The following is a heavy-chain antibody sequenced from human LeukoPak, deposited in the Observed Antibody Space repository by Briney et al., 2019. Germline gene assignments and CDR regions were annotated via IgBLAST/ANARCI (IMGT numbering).Heavy chain of an antibody. V-gene: IGHV3-30*18. J-gene: IGHJ4*02. CDR1: GFIFSTYG. CDR3: AKDAPGYSSGWFWVDY. CDR2: ISYDGNKQ. D-gene: IGHD6-19*01. Sequence: PGRSLRLSCAASGFIFSTYGTHWVRQAPGKGLEWVAIISYDGNKQFYSDSVRARFTISRDNSKNTLYLQMNSLRAEDTAVYYCAKDAPGYSSGWFWVDYWGQGTLVTVSS.